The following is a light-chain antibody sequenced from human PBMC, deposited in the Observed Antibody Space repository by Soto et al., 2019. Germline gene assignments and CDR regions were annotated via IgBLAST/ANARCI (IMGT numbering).Light chain of an antibody. CDR1: HDISSA. CDR2: DAS. V-gene: IGKV1D-13*01. Sequence: AIPLTQSPSSLSAFVGDRVTITCRASHDISSALAWYQQKPGRAPKLLVYDASKLQSGVPSRFRGSGYGTDFTLTISSLQPEDFATYSCQQFNNYPRTFGQGTKVEIK. CDR3: QQFNNYPRT. J-gene: IGKJ1*01.